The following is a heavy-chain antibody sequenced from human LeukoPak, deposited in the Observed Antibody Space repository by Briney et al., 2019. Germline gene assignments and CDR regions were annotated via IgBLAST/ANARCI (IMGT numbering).Heavy chain of an antibody. CDR2: ISGGGETT. CDR3: ARDYADYVGYFFFDY. V-gene: IGHV3-23*01. J-gene: IGHJ4*02. CDR1: GFTFNNYA. D-gene: IGHD4-17*01. Sequence: PGGSLRLSCAASGFTFNNYAMNWVRQAPGKGLEWVSSISGGGETTYYADPAKGRFTISRDNSQNTLYLQMNSLRAEGTAVYYCARDYADYVGYFFFDYWGQGTLVTVSS.